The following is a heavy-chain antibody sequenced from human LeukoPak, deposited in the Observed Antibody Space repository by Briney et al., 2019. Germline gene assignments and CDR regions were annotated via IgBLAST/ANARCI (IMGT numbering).Heavy chain of an antibody. Sequence: SETLSLTCTVSGYSISSGYYWGWIRQPPGKGLEWIGSIYHSGSTYYNPSLKSRVTISVDTSKNQFSLKLSSVTAADTAVYYRARVSPYYYDSSGYYSEDYWGQGTLVTVSS. CDR1: GYSISSGYY. CDR3: ARVSPYYYDSSGYYSEDY. V-gene: IGHV4-38-2*02. D-gene: IGHD3-22*01. CDR2: IYHSGST. J-gene: IGHJ4*02.